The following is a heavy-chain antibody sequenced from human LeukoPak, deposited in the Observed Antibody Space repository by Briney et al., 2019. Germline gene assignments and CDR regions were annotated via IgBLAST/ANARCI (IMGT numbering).Heavy chain of an antibody. CDR1: GGSISSSSYY. V-gene: IGHV4-39*01. D-gene: IGHD6-19*01. J-gene: IGHJ5*02. CDR3: ARRGSGWYSWFDP. CDR2: IYYSGST. Sequence: SETLSLTCTVSGGSISSSSYYWGWIRQPPGKGLEWIGSIYYSGSTYYNPSLKSRVTISVDTSKNQFFLKLSSVTAADTAVYYCARRGSGWYSWFDPWGQGTLVTVSS.